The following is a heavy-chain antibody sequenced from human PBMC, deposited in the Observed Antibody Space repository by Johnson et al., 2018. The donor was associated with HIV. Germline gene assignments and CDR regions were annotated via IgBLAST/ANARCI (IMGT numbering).Heavy chain of an antibody. J-gene: IGHJ3*02. Sequence: QMQLVESGGGVVQPGRSLRLSCAASGFTCSSYAMHWVRQAPGKGLEWVAVISYDGSNTYYADSVKGRFTISRDNSKNTLYLQMNSLRAEDTAVYYCAREGQEFNDAFDIWGQGTMVTVSS. D-gene: IGHD3-10*01. CDR2: ISYDGSNT. CDR1: GFTCSSYA. CDR3: AREGQEFNDAFDI. V-gene: IGHV3-30*04.